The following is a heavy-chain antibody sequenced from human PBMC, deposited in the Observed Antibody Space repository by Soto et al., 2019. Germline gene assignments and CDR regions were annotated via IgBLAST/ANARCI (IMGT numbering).Heavy chain of an antibody. Sequence: QVQLQESGPGLVKPSQTLSLTCTVSGGSISSGGYYWSWISQHPGKGLEWIGYIYYSGSTYYNPSLKSRVTISVDTSKNQFSLKLSSVTAADTAVYYCARTSIRRDYDSSGYHAETNNWFDPWGQGTLVTVSS. CDR2: IYYSGST. CDR1: GGSISSGGYY. D-gene: IGHD3-22*01. V-gene: IGHV4-31*03. J-gene: IGHJ5*02. CDR3: ARTSIRRDYDSSGYHAETNNWFDP.